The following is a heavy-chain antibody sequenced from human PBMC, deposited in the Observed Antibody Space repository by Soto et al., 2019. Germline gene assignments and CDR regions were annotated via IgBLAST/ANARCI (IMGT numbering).Heavy chain of an antibody. V-gene: IGHV3-30*18. D-gene: IGHD2-15*01. CDR1: GFTFSSYG. CDR3: AKDEVLVEVVARDYYGMEV. J-gene: IGHJ6*02. CDR2: ILYDGKKN. Sequence: QVQLVESGGGVVQPGRSLRLSCAASGFTFSSYGMHWVRQAPGKGLEWVALILYDGKKNYYADSVKGRFTISRDNSKNTLYLQRNSLRAEDTAVYYCAKDEVLVEVVARDYYGMEVWGQGTTVTVSS.